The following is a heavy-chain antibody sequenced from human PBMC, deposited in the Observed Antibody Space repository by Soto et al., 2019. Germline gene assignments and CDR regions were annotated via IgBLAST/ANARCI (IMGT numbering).Heavy chain of an antibody. V-gene: IGHV2-70*01. CDR3: ARIRYYAFWSARAYYYAMDV. Sequence: SGPTLVNPTQTLTLTCTFSGFSLSTSGMCVSWIRQPPGKALEWLALIDWDDDKYYSTSLKTRLTISKDTSKNQVVLTMTNMDPVDTATYYCARIRYYAFWSARAYYYAMDVWGPGTTVTVSS. J-gene: IGHJ6*02. CDR2: IDWDDDK. CDR1: GFSLSTSGMC. D-gene: IGHD3-3*01.